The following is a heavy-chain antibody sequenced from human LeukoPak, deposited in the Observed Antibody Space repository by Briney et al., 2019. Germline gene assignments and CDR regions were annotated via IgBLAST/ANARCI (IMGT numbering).Heavy chain of an antibody. CDR1: GGSISSGGYY. D-gene: IGHD2-2*01. CDR2: IYQSGST. CDR3: ATAAAIRWFDP. J-gene: IGHJ5*02. V-gene: IGHV4-30-2*01. Sequence: SETLSLTCTVSGGSISSGGYYWSWSPQPPGKGLEGIGYIYQSGSTYYNPSLKSRVTISVDRSKNQFPLKLSSVTAADTAVYYCATAAAIRWFDPWGQGTLVTVSS.